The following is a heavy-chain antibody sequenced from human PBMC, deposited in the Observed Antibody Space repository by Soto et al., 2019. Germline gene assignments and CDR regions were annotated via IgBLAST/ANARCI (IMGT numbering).Heavy chain of an antibody. CDR3: AKKEEYDHVWGKSPLD. CDR1: GLAFHNDA. V-gene: IGHV3-23*01. Sequence: GGSLRLSFAASGLAFHNDAMSWVRRARGRGLEWVSSITGPGDDTYYADTAKGRFTLSRDNTKNTLHPQMNSLRAEDTDLYYCAKKEEYDHVWGKSPLDWGQGTLVTVSS. CDR2: ITGPGDDT. D-gene: IGHD3-16*01. J-gene: IGHJ4*03.